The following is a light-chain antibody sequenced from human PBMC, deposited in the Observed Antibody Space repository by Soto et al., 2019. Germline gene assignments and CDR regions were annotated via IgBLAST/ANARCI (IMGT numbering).Light chain of an antibody. CDR3: SSYAGTPFV. CDR1: SSDVGRYNY. J-gene: IGLJ1*01. V-gene: IGLV2-8*01. Sequence: QSVLTQPPSASGSPGQSVTISCTGTSSDVGRYNYVSWYQQHPGKAPKLMISEVNKRASGGPDRFSGSKSGNTASLTVSGLQAEDEADYYCSSYAGTPFVFGTGTKVTVL. CDR2: EVN.